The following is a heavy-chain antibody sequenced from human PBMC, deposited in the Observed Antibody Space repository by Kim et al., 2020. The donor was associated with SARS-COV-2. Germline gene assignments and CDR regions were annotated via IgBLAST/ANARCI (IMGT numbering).Heavy chain of an antibody. D-gene: IGHD3-22*01. V-gene: IGHV3-11*06. Sequence: RFTISRDNAKNSLYLQMNSLRAEDTAVYYCARDAGEPYYYDPQEYGMDVWGQGTTVTVSS. CDR3: ARDAGEPYYYDPQEYGMDV. J-gene: IGHJ6*02.